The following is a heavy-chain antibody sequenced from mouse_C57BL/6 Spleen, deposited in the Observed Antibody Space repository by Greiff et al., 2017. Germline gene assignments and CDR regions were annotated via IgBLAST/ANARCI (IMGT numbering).Heavy chain of an antibody. CDR2: ISNGGGST. V-gene: IGHV5-12*01. J-gene: IGHJ1*03. D-gene: IGHD1-1*01. CDR3: ARRGITTVVPWYFDV. CDR1: GFTFSDYY. Sequence: EVMLVESGGGLVQPGGSLKLSCAASGFTFSDYYMYWVRQTPEKRLEWVAYISNGGGSTYYPDTVKGRFTISRDNAKDTLYLQMSRLKSEDTAMYYCARRGITTVVPWYFDVWGTGTTVTVSS.